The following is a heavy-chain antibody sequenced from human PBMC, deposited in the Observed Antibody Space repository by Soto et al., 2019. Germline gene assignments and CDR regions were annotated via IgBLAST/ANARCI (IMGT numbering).Heavy chain of an antibody. CDR1: GLPFSSEE. V-gene: IGHV3-48*03. Sequence: EVLLVESGGGLVQPGGSLRLSCEVSGLPFSSEEMNWVRQAPGKGLEWVAYIQNSGFPIYYADSVKARFTISRDNAKNSLYLQMSSLTAEDTAVYYCARGYHHGWNFGHWGQGALVTVSS. D-gene: IGHD1-7*01. CDR3: ARGYHHGWNFGH. J-gene: IGHJ4*02. CDR2: IQNSGFPI.